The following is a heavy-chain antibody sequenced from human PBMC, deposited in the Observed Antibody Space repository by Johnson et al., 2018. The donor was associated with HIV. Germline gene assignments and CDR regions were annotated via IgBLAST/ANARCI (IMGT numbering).Heavy chain of an antibody. CDR1: GFTFRDYG. Sequence: VESGGGVVQPRGSLRLSCAASGFTFRDYGMHWVRQAPGKGLEWVAFIQYDGSNKYYADSVRGRFTISRDNSKNTLYLQMNSLRAEDTAVYYCAKSWHSGSLYDAFDIWGQGTMVTVSS. V-gene: IGHV3-30*02. D-gene: IGHD1-26*01. CDR3: AKSWHSGSLYDAFDI. J-gene: IGHJ3*02. CDR2: IQYDGSNK.